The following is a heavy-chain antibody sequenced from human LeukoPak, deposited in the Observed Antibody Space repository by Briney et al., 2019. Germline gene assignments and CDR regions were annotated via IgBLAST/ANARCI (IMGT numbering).Heavy chain of an antibody. CDR3: ARDRITIFGREAFWDY. CDR2: IKQDGSEK. Sequence: PGGSLRLSCAASGFTFSSYWMSWVRQAPGKGLEWVANIKQDGSEKYYVDSVKGRFTISRDNAKNSLYLQMNSLRAEDTAVYYCARDRITIFGREAFWDYWGQGTLVTVSS. V-gene: IGHV3-7*01. CDR1: GFTFSSYW. D-gene: IGHD3-3*01. J-gene: IGHJ4*02.